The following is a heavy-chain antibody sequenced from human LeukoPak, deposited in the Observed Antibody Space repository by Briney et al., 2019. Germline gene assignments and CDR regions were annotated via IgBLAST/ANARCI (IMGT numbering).Heavy chain of an antibody. J-gene: IGHJ5*02. CDR3: ARGWSSGWSGQHNWFDP. D-gene: IGHD6-19*01. CDR1: GFTVSSNY. Sequence: PGGSLRLSCAASGFTVSSNYMSWVRQAPGKGLEWVSVIYSGGSTYYADSVKGRFTISRDNSKNTLYLQMNSLRAEDTAVYYCARGWSSGWSGQHNWFDPWGQGTLVTVSS. CDR2: IYSGGST. V-gene: IGHV3-53*05.